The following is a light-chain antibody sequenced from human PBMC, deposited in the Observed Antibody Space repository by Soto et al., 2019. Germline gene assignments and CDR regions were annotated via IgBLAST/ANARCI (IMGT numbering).Light chain of an antibody. V-gene: IGKV1-5*01. Sequence: DIQMTQSPSTLSGSVGCRVTITCRASQTISSWLAWYQQKAGKAPKLLIYDGSSLESGVPSRFSGSGSGTDFTLTISCLQSEDFATYYCQQYYSYPLTFGQGTKVDIK. J-gene: IGKJ1*01. CDR3: QQYYSYPLT. CDR2: DGS. CDR1: QTISSW.